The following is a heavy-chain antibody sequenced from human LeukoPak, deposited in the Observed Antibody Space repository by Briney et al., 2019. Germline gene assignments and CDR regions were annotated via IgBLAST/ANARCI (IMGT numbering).Heavy chain of an antibody. CDR3: ARGPYSYDSSGAFDI. J-gene: IGHJ3*02. Sequence: PSETLSLTCAVYGGSFSGYYWSWIRLPAGKGLEWIGRISSSGSTNYNPSLKSRVTISVDTSKNQFSLKLSSVTAADTAVYFCARGPYSYDSSGAFDIWGQGTMVTVSS. CDR1: GGSFSGYY. CDR2: ISSSGST. V-gene: IGHV4-59*10. D-gene: IGHD3-22*01.